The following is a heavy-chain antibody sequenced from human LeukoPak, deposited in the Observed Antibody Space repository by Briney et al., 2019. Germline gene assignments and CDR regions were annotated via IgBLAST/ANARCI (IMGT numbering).Heavy chain of an antibody. V-gene: IGHV3-7*01. CDR1: GFTLYFYR. CDR3: ARDGNDSSGYYYCY. Sequence: GGPLRLLCGASGFTLYFYRARCPPDAPGKRVEGVVNIKQYEHEKYPLDSVKGRYTISRDNDKNSLYLQMNSLRAEDTAVYYCARDGNDSSGYYYCYWGQGTLVTVAS. J-gene: IGHJ4*02. CDR2: IKQYEHEK. D-gene: IGHD3-22*01.